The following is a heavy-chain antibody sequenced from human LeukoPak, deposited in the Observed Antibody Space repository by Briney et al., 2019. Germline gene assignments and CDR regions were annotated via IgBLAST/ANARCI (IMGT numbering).Heavy chain of an antibody. CDR3: ARALTKDAFDI. Sequence: PSETLSLTCAVSGGSISSSNWWSWVRQPPGKGLEWIGEIYHSGSTNYNPSLKSRVTISVDTSKNQFSLKLSSVTAADTAVYYCARALTKDAFDIWGQGTMVTVSS. V-gene: IGHV4-4*02. J-gene: IGHJ3*02. CDR1: GGSISSSNW. CDR2: IYHSGST.